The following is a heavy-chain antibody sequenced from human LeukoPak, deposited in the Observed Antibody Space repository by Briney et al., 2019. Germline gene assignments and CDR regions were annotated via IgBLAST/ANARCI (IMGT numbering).Heavy chain of an antibody. J-gene: IGHJ5*02. CDR1: GASMSSHA. CDR3: ARHSNYYDSSGYTNWFDP. V-gene: IGHV4-4*07. CDR2: IYTSGAT. D-gene: IGHD3-22*01. Sequence: SETLSLTCSVSGASMSSHAWGWMRQPAGQGLEWIGHIYTSGATNYIPSLKSRVRMSVDTSKTQFSLKLSSVTAADTAVYYCARHSNYYDSSGYTNWFDPWGQGTLVTVSS.